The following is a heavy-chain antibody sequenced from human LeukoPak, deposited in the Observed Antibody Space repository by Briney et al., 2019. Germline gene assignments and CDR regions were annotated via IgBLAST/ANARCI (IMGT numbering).Heavy chain of an antibody. V-gene: IGHV3-7*03. Sequence: GGSLRLSCVASEFIFSDYWMSRVRQAPGKGREWVANIKEGGREEKYVGSVKGRFAISRDDAKSTMYLKMDSLSGDDTAGYYCARDNGGWFDTWGRGTLVTVSS. D-gene: IGHD3-10*01. CDR3: ARDNGGWFDT. CDR2: IKEGGREE. J-gene: IGHJ5*02. CDR1: EFIFSDYW.